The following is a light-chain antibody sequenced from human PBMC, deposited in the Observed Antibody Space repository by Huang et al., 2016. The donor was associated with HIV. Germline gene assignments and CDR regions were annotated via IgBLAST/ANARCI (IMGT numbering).Light chain of an antibody. V-gene: IGKV3-15*01. CDR1: QSVATN. CDR3: QQYHNWPYT. Sequence: EIIMTQSPATLSLSPGEGASLSCRANQSVATNFAWYLHRPGQSPRILIFGASTRASGLPGRLSGSGSVTQFTLTVSGLQSEDFAIYYCQQYHNWPYTFGQGTKLEI. CDR2: GAS. J-gene: IGKJ2*01.